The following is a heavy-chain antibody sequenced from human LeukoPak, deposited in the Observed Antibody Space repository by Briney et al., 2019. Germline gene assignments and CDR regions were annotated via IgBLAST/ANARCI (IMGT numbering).Heavy chain of an antibody. Sequence: PGGSLRLSCAASGFTFSSYAMSWVRQAPGKGLEWVSGISGSGGSTYYADSVKGRLTISRDNSKNTLYLQMNSLRAEDTAVYYCAKPYSGSYRPYGMDVWGQGTTVTVSS. J-gene: IGHJ6*02. V-gene: IGHV3-23*01. CDR1: GFTFSSYA. D-gene: IGHD1-26*01. CDR2: ISGSGGST. CDR3: AKPYSGSYRPYGMDV.